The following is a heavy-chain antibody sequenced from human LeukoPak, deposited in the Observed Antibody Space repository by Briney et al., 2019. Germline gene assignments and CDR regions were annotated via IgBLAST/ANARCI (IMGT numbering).Heavy chain of an antibody. CDR3: ARAPYYYGSCDY. CDR1: GYSISSGYY. CDR2: IYHSGST. J-gene: IGHJ4*02. Sequence: SETLSLTCIVSGYSISSGYYWGWIRQPPGKGLEWIGSIYHSGSTYYNPSLKSRVTISVDTSKNQFSLKLSSVTAADTAVYYCARAPYYYGSCDYWGQGTLVTVSS. D-gene: IGHD3-10*01. V-gene: IGHV4-38-2*02.